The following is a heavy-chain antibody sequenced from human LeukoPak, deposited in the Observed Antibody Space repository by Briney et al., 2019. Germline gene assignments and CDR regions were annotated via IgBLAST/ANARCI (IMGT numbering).Heavy chain of an antibody. CDR3: ARSRKIDCSGGSCDSSPPFDY. CDR1: GYTFTSFD. Sequence: EASVKVSCKASGYTFTSFDMQWVRQAPGQGLEWMGIINRSGGSTNYAQKFQGRVSMTRDTSISTAYMELSRLRSDDTAVYYCARSRKIDCSGGSCDSSPPFDYWGQGTLVTVSS. CDR2: INRSGGST. J-gene: IGHJ4*02. V-gene: IGHV1-46*01. D-gene: IGHD2-15*01.